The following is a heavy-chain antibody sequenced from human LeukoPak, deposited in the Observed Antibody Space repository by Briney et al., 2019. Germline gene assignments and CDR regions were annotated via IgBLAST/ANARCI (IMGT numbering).Heavy chain of an antibody. CDR1: GGSFSGYY. Sequence: SETLSLTCAVYGGSFSGYYWSWIRQPPGKGLEWIGEINHSGSTNHNPSLKSRVTISVDTSKNQFSLKLSSVTAADTAVYYCARVVRYSSRFDPWGQGTLVTVSS. CDR3: ARVVRYSSRFDP. J-gene: IGHJ5*02. D-gene: IGHD6-13*01. V-gene: IGHV4-34*01. CDR2: INHSGST.